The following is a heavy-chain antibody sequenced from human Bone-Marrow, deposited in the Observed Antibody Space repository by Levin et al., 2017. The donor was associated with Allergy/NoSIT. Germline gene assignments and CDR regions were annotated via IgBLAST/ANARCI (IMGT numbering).Heavy chain of an antibody. D-gene: IGHD6-19*01. J-gene: IGHJ4*02. CDR1: GFTFTDHA. CDR3: AKDKGGGKWLGFDY. CDR2: ISATSVAT. Sequence: SCVASGFTFTDHAMAWVRQAPGKGLEWVSTISATSVATYYADSVKGRFTISRDNSKNTLTLQMSSLNAEDTAVYFCAKDKGGGKWLGFDYWGQGSLVTVSA. V-gene: IGHV3-23*01.